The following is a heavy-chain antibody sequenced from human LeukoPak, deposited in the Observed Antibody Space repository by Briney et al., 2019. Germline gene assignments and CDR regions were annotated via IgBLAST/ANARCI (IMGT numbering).Heavy chain of an antibody. Sequence: TSQTLSLTCTVSGVSIAKTFYYWNWLLQPAGKGLEGIRRIYTTGGTDYNPSLNSRGTISLDTAKNQFSLKMSPVTAAATAAFYCARRQEGHDYWGQGPLVTVSS. CDR3: ARRQEGHDY. V-gene: IGHV4-61*02. CDR2: IYTTGGT. J-gene: IGHJ4*02. CDR1: GVSIAKTFYY.